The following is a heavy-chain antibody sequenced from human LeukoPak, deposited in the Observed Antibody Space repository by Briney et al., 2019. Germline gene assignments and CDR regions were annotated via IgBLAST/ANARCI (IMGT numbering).Heavy chain of an antibody. V-gene: IGHV3-64*01. J-gene: IGHJ4*02. CDR1: GFTFSSYA. Sequence: PGGSLRLSCAASGFTFSSYAMHWVRQAPGKGLEYVSAISSNGGSTYYANSVKGRFTISRDNSKNTLYLQMNSLRAEDTAVYYCAKDSKITMIVVVIQPLDYWGQGTLVTVSS. CDR3: AKDSKITMIVVVIQPLDY. CDR2: ISSNGGST. D-gene: IGHD3-22*01.